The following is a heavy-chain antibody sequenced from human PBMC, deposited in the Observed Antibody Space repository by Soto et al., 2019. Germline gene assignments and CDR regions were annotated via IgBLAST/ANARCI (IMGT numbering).Heavy chain of an antibody. CDR2: IDPSDSYT. Sequence: GESLKISCKGSGYSFTSYWITWVRQMPGKGLEWMGKIDPSDSYTKYSPSFGGHVSISADKSISTAYLQWSSLKASDTAMYYCARHYWSDERYGIHVWGQGTTVTVSS. CDR3: ARHYWSDERYGIHV. D-gene: IGHD1-1*01. J-gene: IGHJ6*02. CDR1: GYSFTSYW. V-gene: IGHV5-10-1*01.